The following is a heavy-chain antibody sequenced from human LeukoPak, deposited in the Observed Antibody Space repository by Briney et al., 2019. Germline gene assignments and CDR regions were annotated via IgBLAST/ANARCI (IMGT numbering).Heavy chain of an antibody. CDR2: IHSSGST. Sequence: SETLSLTCTVSGGSISTRTYYWGWIRQPPGKGPEWIGSIHSSGSTYYNPSLKSRVTMSVDTSKNQFSLKLSSVTAADTAIYYCARHGGSFSDFDYWGQGTLVTVSS. CDR3: ARHGGSFSDFDY. D-gene: IGHD1-26*01. J-gene: IGHJ4*02. V-gene: IGHV4-39*01. CDR1: GGSISTRTYY.